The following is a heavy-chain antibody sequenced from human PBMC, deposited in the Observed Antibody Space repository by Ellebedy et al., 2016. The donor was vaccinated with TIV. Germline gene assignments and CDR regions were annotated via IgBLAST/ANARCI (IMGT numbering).Heavy chain of an antibody. D-gene: IGHD6-13*01. J-gene: IGHJ6*02. V-gene: IGHV4-59*01. CDR2: IYYSGST. Sequence: SETLSLXXTVSGGYLRTYYWSWIRQSPGKGLEWIGNIYYSGSTDYNPSLKSRVTISVDTSKNQFSLNLRSVTAADTALYYCARSLAASGKVTYYYGMDVWGPGTTVTVSS. CDR3: ARSLAASGKVTYYYGMDV. CDR1: GGYLRTYY.